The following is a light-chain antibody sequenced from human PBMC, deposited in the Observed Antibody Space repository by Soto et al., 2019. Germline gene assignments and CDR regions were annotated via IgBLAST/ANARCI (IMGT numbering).Light chain of an antibody. CDR3: QQYGSSPIT. Sequence: EIVLTHSPPTLSLSPCERATLSLRASQRVSSYLAWYQQIPCQAPRLLIYHPSSRATGIPDRFSGSGSGTDFTLTIIRLEPEDFAVYYCQQYGSSPITFGQGTRLEIK. V-gene: IGKV3-20*01. CDR1: QRVSSY. J-gene: IGKJ5*01. CDR2: HPS.